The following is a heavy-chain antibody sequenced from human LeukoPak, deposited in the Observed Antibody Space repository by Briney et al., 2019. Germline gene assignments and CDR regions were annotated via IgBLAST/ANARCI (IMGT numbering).Heavy chain of an antibody. J-gene: IGHJ6*02. CDR3: AKARGYDFWSGYRPFDYYYGMDV. CDR2: ISYDGSNK. CDR1: GFTFSSYG. D-gene: IGHD3-3*01. V-gene: IGHV3-30*18. Sequence: GGSLRLSCAASGFTFSSYGMPWVRQAPGKGLEWVAVISYDGSNKYYADSVKGRFTISRDNSKNTLYLQMNSLRAEDTAVYYCAKARGYDFWSGYRPFDYYYGMDVWGQGTTVTVSS.